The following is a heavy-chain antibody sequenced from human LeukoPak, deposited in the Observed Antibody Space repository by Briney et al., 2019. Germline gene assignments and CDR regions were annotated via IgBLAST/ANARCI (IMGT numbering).Heavy chain of an antibody. CDR1: GYTFTSYA. D-gene: IGHD2-15*01. V-gene: IGHV1-3*01. J-gene: IGHJ4*02. CDR2: INAGNGNT. CDR3: ARDGFYCSGGSCYSTYFDY. Sequence: ASVKVSCKASGYTFTSYAMHWERQAPGQRLEWMGWINAGNGNTKYSQKFQGRVTITRDTSASTAYMELSSLRSEDTAVYYCARDGFYCSGGSCYSTYFDYWGQGTLVTVSS.